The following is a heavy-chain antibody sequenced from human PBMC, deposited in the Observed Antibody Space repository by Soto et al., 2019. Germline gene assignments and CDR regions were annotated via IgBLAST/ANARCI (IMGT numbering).Heavy chain of an antibody. CDR1: CS. CDR3: AAVDTAMVTPGSNFDY. CDR2: IVVGSGNT. Sequence: CSVQWVRQARGQRLEWIGWIVVGSGNTNYAQKFQERVTITRDMSTSTAYMELSSLRSEDTAVYYCAAVDTAMVTPGSNFDYWGQGTLVTVSS. J-gene: IGHJ4*02. D-gene: IGHD5-18*01. V-gene: IGHV1-58*01.